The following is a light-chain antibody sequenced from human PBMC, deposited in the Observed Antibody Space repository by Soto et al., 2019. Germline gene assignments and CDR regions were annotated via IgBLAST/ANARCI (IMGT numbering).Light chain of an antibody. CDR1: QSVSSY. CDR3: QQRVSWPLT. CDR2: HAS. Sequence: EIVLTQSPATLSLSLGERATLSCRASQSVSSYLAWYQQKPGQSPRLLIYHASNRATGIPARFSGSGSGTDFTLTISSLEPEDFAIYYCQQRVSWPLTFGGGTKVEIK. V-gene: IGKV3-11*01. J-gene: IGKJ4*01.